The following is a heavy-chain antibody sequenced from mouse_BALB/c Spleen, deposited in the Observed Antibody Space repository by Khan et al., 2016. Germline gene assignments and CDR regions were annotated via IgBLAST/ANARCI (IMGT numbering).Heavy chain of an antibody. V-gene: IGHV1-7*01. Sequence: QVQLKQSGAELAKPGASVKMSCKASGYTFTSYWMHWVKQRPGQGLEWIGYINPNTGYTEFIQKFKDKATLTADKSSSTVYMQLSSLTSEDSAVSYCATWDMITTFAYWGQGTLVTVSA. CDR2: INPNTGYT. CDR1: GYTFTSYW. D-gene: IGHD2-4*01. J-gene: IGHJ3*01. CDR3: ATWDMITTFAY.